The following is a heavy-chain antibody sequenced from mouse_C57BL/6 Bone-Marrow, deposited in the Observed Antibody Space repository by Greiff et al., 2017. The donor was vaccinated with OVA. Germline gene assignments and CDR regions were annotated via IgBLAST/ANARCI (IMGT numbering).Heavy chain of an antibody. CDR1: GYTFTSYW. D-gene: IGHD4-1*01. Sequence: VQLQQPGAELVRPGTSVKLSCKASGYTFTSYWMHWVKQRPGQGLEWIGVIDPSDSYTNYNQKFKGKATLTVDTSSSTAYMQLSSLTSEDSAVYYCAREELTGTVVFAYWGQGTLVTVSA. CDR3: AREELTGTVVFAY. CDR2: IDPSDSYT. J-gene: IGHJ3*01. V-gene: IGHV1-59*01.